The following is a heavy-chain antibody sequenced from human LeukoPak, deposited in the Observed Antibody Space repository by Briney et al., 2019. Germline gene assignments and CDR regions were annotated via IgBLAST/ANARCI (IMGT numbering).Heavy chain of an antibody. J-gene: IGHJ3*02. D-gene: IGHD3-3*01. Sequence: GGSLRLSCAASGFTFSSYAMSWVRQAPGKGLKWVSAISGSGGSTYYADSVKGRFTISRDNSKNTLYLQMNSLRAEDTAVYYCAKVSSLTIVSHAFDIWGQGTMVTVSS. CDR3: AKVSSLTIVSHAFDI. CDR2: ISGSGGST. V-gene: IGHV3-23*01. CDR1: GFTFSSYA.